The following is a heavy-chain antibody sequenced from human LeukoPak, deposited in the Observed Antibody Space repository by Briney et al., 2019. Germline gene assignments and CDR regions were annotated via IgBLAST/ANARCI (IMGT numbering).Heavy chain of an antibody. V-gene: IGHV3-11*05. D-gene: IGHD4-23*01. CDR2: IGSGSTYT. Sequence: PGGSLRLSCEVSGFTFSDHYMSWIRQAPGKRLEWVSYIGSGSTYTNYAASVEGRFTISRDNAKNSLYLQMNSLRAEDTAVYYCARGDYGGDYFDYWGQGTLVTVSS. J-gene: IGHJ4*02. CDR3: ARGDYGGDYFDY. CDR1: GFTFSDHY.